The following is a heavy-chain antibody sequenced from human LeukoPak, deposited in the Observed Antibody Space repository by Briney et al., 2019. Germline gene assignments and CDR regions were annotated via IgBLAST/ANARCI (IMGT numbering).Heavy chain of an antibody. CDR1: GGSISSSSYY. V-gene: IGHV4-39*01. J-gene: IGHJ4*02. D-gene: IGHD1-26*01. Sequence: SETLSLTCTVSGGSISSSSYYWGWIRQPPGKGLEWIGSIYYSGSTYYNPSLKSRVTISLDTYKHQFSLNLRSVTAAATAVYYCAKSGGSGLIDYWGQGTMVTVSS. CDR2: IYYSGST. CDR3: AKSGGSGLIDY.